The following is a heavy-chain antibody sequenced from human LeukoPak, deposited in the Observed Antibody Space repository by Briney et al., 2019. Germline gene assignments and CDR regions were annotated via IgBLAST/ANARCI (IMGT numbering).Heavy chain of an antibody. Sequence: ASVKVSCKASGYTFTSYYMHWVRQAPGQGLEWMGIINPSGGSTSYAQKFQGRVTMTTATTTSPVSMELRSLRSEGTAVYYCARCFSYESSGYYPQVDYWGQGTLVTVSS. CDR2: INPSGGST. CDR1: GYTFTSYY. J-gene: IGHJ4*02. CDR3: ARCFSYESSGYYPQVDY. V-gene: IGHV1-46*01. D-gene: IGHD3-22*01.